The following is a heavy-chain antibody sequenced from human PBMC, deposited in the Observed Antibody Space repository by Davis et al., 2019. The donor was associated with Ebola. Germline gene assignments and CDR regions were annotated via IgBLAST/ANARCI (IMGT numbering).Heavy chain of an antibody. V-gene: IGHV1-46*02. D-gene: IGHD3-3*01. J-gene: IGHJ6*03. CDR1: GFNFNVYF. CDR2: INPSGGST. Sequence: ASVKVSCKASGFNFNVYFIHWVRQAPGQGLEWMGIINPSGGSTNYAQKFQGRVTMTRDTSTSTVYMELSSLRSEDTAVYYCARVRGVVMFYMDVWGKGTTVTVSS. CDR3: ARVRGVVMFYMDV.